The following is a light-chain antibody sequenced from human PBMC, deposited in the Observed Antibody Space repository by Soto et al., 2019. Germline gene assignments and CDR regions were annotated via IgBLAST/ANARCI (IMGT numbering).Light chain of an antibody. CDR1: QSVSSY. CDR3: QQRSNWPPWT. CDR2: DAS. V-gene: IGKV3-11*01. Sequence: EIVLTQSPATLSLSPGERATLSCRASQSVSSYLAWYQQKPGQAPRLLIYDASNRATGIPARFSGSGSGTDCTLTISSLAPEDFAVYYCQQRSNWPPWTFGQGTKVEIK. J-gene: IGKJ1*01.